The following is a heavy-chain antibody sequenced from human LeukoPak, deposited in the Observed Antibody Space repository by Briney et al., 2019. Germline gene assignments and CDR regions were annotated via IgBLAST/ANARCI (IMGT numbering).Heavy chain of an antibody. V-gene: IGHV3-23*01. CDR2: ISDSGGST. CDR3: AKVPIYYYDTSGYFDY. CDR1: GFTFSSYA. J-gene: IGHJ4*02. Sequence: GGSLRLSCAASGFTFSSYAMTWVRQAPGKGLKWVSGISDSGGSTYYTDSVKGRFTISRDNSKNTLFLQMNSLRAEDTAVYYCAKVPIYYYDTSGYFDYWGQGTLVTVSS. D-gene: IGHD3-22*01.